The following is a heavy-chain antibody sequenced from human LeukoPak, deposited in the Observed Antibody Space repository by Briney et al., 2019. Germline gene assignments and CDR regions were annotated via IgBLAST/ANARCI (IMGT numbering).Heavy chain of an antibody. J-gene: IGHJ4*02. Sequence: GGSLRLSCAASGFTFSGYVMTWVRQAPGKGLECVSSITFSSSHIYYADSVKGRFTISRDNSKNTLYLQMNSLRAEDTAVYYCARVIAAAGTKVFDYWGQGTLVTVSS. D-gene: IGHD6-13*01. CDR3: ARVIAAAGTKVFDY. V-gene: IGHV3-21*01. CDR1: GFTFSGYV. CDR2: ITFSSSHI.